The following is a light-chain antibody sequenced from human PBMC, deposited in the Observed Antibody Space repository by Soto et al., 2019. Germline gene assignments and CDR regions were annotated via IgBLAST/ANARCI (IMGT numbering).Light chain of an antibody. CDR2: GAS. Sequence: EIVMTQSPATLSVSPGERATLSCRASQSVSSNLAWYQQKPGQAPRLLIYGASTRATGIPARFSGSGSGTEFTLTISNLQSEDFAVYYCQQYNNWPPLTFGGGTKVENK. V-gene: IGKV3-15*01. J-gene: IGKJ4*01. CDR1: QSVSSN. CDR3: QQYNNWPPLT.